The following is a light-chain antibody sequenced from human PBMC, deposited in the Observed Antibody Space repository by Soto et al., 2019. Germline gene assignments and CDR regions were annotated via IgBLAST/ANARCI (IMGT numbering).Light chain of an antibody. CDR2: GAS. J-gene: IGKJ1*01. V-gene: IGKV3-20*01. CDR3: QQYGSLPRT. CDR1: QSVSSSY. Sequence: EVVITHSPATLAVSPGERATLSCRASQSVSSSYLAWYQQKPGQAPRLLIYGASSRATGIPDRFSGSGSGTDFTLTISRLEPEDFAVYYCQQYGSLPRTFGQGTKVDIK.